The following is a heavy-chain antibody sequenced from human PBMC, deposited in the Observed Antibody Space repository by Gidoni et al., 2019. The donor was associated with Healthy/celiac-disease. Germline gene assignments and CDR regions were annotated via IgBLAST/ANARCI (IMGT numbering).Heavy chain of an antibody. CDR3: ARILHDFNYYDSSGYYEDY. CDR1: GFSLSNARMG. D-gene: IGHD3-22*01. J-gene: IGHJ4*02. CDR2: IFSNDEK. Sequence: QVTLKESGPVLVKPTETLTLTCTVSGFSLSNARMGVSWIRQPPGKALEWLAHIFSNDEKSYSTSLKSRLTISKDTSKSQVVLTMTNMDPVDTATYYCARILHDFNYYDSSGYYEDYWGQGTLVTVSS. V-gene: IGHV2-26*01.